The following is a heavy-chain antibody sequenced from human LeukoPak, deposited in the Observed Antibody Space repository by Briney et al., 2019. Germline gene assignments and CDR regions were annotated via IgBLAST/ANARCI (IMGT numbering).Heavy chain of an antibody. D-gene: IGHD2-2*01. Sequence: PGGSLRLSCAASGFTFSSYAMHWVRQAPGKGLGWVAVISYDGSNKYYADSVKGRFTISRDNSKNTLYLQMNSLRAEDTAVYYCARAQFIVVVPAAISSWGQGTLVTVSS. CDR1: GFTFSSYA. CDR3: ARAQFIVVVPAAISS. CDR2: ISYDGSNK. J-gene: IGHJ4*02. V-gene: IGHV3-30*04.